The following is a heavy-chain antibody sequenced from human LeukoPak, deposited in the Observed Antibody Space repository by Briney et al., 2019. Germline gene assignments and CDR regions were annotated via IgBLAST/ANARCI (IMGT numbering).Heavy chain of an antibody. V-gene: IGHV3-30*18. J-gene: IGHJ3*02. CDR1: GFTFSSYG. D-gene: IGHD3-22*01. CDR2: ISYDGSNK. Sequence: GGSLRLSCAASGFTFSSYGMHWVRQAPGKGLEWVAVISYDGSNKYYADSVKGRFTISRDNSKNTLYLQMNSLRAEDTAVYYCAKASYYDSSGYYRPDDAFDIWGQGTMDTVSS. CDR3: AKASYYDSSGYYRPDDAFDI.